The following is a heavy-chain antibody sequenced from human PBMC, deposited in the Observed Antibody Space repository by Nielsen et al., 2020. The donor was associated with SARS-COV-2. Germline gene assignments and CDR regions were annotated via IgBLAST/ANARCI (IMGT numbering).Heavy chain of an antibody. V-gene: IGHV3-64D*06. D-gene: IGHD4-17*01. CDR3: VKEGHGDYDF. CDR2: VSGNGIRT. J-gene: IGHJ4*02. CDR1: GFTFSGYA. Sequence: GGSLRLSCSASGFTFSGYAMHWVRQAPGKGLDFVAAVSGNGIRTFYAGSVKGRFTISRDNSNTTVYLQMSSLGREDTAKYFCVKEGHGDYDFWGQGTRVTVSS.